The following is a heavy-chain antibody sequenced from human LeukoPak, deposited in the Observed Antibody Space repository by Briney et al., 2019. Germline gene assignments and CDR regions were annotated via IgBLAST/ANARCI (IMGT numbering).Heavy chain of an antibody. V-gene: IGHV3-9*01. D-gene: IGHD3-22*01. J-gene: IGHJ4*02. CDR2: ISWNSGSI. CDR1: GFTLDDYA. Sequence: GRSLRLSCAASGFTLDDYAMHWVRQAPGKGLEWVSGISWNSGSIGYADSVKGRFTISRDNAKNSLYLQMNSLRAEDTALYYCAGDSSGYFDYWGQGTLVTVSS. CDR3: AGDSSGYFDY.